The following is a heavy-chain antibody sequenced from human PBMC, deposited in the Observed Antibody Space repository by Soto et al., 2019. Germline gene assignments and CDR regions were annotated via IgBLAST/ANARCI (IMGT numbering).Heavy chain of an antibody. CDR2: INHSGST. V-gene: IGHV4-34*01. CDR3: ARDKITGLFDY. CDR1: DGLFCSSY. J-gene: IGHJ4*02. Sequence: NLSLNYVFSDGLFCSSYSSWIHQAPVTGLEWIGEINHSGSTNYNPSLKSRVTISVDTSKNQFSLKLTSVTAADTAVYFCARDKITGLFDYWGQGTLVTVSS. D-gene: IGHD2-8*02.